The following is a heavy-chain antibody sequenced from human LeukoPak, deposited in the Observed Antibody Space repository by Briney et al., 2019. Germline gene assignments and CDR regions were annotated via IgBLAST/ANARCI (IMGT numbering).Heavy chain of an antibody. CDR1: GGSISSSSYY. CDR2: IYTSGST. D-gene: IGHD6-13*01. V-gene: IGHV4-61*02. Sequence: SETLSLTCTVSGGSISSSSYYWSWIRQPAGKGLEWIGRIYTSGSTNYNPSLKSRVTMSVDTSKNQFSLKLSSVTAADTAVYYCARGRVAAADSFDYWGQGTLVTVSS. J-gene: IGHJ4*02. CDR3: ARGRVAAADSFDY.